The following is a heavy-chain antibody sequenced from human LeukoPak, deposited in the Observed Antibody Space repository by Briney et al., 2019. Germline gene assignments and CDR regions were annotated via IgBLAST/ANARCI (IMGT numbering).Heavy chain of an antibody. D-gene: IGHD3-10*01. CDR1: GFSFSSYG. CDR3: AKDAWRFGDSLLYYSDY. Sequence: PGRSLRLSCAASGFSFSSYGMHWVRQAPGKGLEWAAAVWYDGRYTFYADSVKGRFTISRDNSKNTLYLKMNSLRAEDTAVYYCAKDAWRFGDSLLYYSDYWGQGTLVTVSS. J-gene: IGHJ4*02. CDR2: VWYDGRYT. V-gene: IGHV3-33*06.